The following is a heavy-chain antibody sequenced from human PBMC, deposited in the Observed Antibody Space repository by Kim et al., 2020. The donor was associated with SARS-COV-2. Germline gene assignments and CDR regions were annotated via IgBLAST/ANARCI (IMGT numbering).Heavy chain of an antibody. CDR3: AKDHNWNYLGVY. V-gene: IGHV3-23*01. Sequence: GGSLRLSCAASGFTFSSYTMSWVRQAPGKGLEWVSTISGSGGSTYYADSVKGRFTISRDDSKNTLYLQMNSLRAEDTAVYYCAKDHNWNYLGVYWGQGTLVTVSS. CDR1: GFTFSSYT. J-gene: IGHJ4*02. CDR2: ISGSGGST. D-gene: IGHD1-7*01.